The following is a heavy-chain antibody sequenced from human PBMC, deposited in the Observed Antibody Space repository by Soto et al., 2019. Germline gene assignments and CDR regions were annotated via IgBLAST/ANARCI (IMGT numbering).Heavy chain of an antibody. CDR3: ARQGLRGKTLLNWNDVNWFDP. V-gene: IGHV4-59*08. D-gene: IGHD1-1*01. CDR2: IYYSGST. J-gene: IGHJ5*02. Sequence: PSETLSLTCTVSGGSISSYYWSWIRQPPGKGLEWIGYIYYSGSTNYNPSLKSRVTISVDTSKNQFSLKLSSVTAADTAVYYCARQGLRGKTLLNWNDVNWFDPWGQGTLVTVSS. CDR1: GGSISSYY.